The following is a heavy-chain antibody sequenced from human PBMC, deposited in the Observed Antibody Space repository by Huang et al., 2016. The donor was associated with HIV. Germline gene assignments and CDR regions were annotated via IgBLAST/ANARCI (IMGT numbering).Heavy chain of an antibody. CDR2: MNPNRGNT. CDR3: ARGLYRSSWYSFGPDY. V-gene: IGHV1-8*01. CDR1: GYTFTSYD. D-gene: IGHD6-13*01. Sequence: QVQLVQSGAEVKKPGASVKVSCKASGYTFTSYDINLVRQATGQGLGWMGWMNPNRGNTGYAQQFPGRVTMTRNTSISPAYMELSSLRSEDTAVYYCARGLYRSSWYSFGPDYWGQGTLVTVSS. J-gene: IGHJ4*02.